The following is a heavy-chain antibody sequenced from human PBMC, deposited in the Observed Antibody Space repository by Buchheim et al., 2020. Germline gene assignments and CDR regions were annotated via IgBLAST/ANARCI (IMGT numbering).Heavy chain of an antibody. V-gene: IGHV4-39*01. J-gene: IGHJ6*02. CDR3: ARGLTYYYDSRGYYQTLDYYYGMDV. CDR2: IYYSGST. D-gene: IGHD3-22*01. Sequence: QLQLQESGPGLVKPSETLSLTCTVSGGSISSSSYYWGWIRQPPGKGLEWIGSIYYSGSTYYNPSLKSRVTISVTTSKNQYSLKLSSVTAADTAVYYCARGLTYYYDSRGYYQTLDYYYGMDVWGQGTT. CDR1: GGSISSSSYY.